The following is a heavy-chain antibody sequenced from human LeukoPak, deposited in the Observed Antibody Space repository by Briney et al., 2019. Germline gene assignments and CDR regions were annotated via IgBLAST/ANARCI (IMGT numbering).Heavy chain of an antibody. J-gene: IGHJ5*02. CDR2: TYYRSKWYN. D-gene: IGHD2-15*01. Sequence: SQTLSLTCAISGDSVSSNSAAWNWIRQSPSRGLEWLGRTYYRSKWYNDYAVSVKSRITINPDTSKNQFSLQLNSATPEDTAVYYCAREGCSGGSCYFWFDPWGQGTLVTVSS. CDR1: GDSVSSNSAA. CDR3: AREGCSGGSCYFWFDP. V-gene: IGHV6-1*01.